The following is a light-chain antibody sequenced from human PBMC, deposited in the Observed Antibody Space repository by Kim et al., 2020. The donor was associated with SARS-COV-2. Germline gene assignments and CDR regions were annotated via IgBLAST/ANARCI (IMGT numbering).Light chain of an antibody. CDR2: WTN. CDR1: INVVGDQG. J-gene: IGLJ3*02. V-gene: IGLV10-54*02. Sequence: REPPTPTCTGNINVVGDQGAFWLQHHQGHPPNLLSSWTNNRPSGIPEGFSASTSGNTASLTITGLQSEDEADYYCSAWDSHLSIWVFGGGTQLTVL. CDR3: SAWDSHLSIWV.